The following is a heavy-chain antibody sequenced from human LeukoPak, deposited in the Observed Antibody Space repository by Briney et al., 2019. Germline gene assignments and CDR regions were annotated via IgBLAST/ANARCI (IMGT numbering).Heavy chain of an antibody. V-gene: IGHV4-30-4*08. CDR1: GGSANSGDYY. J-gene: IGHJ2*01. Sequence: PSETLSLTCTVSGGSANSGDYYWTWIRQPPGKGLEWIGYIYYRGSTYYNPSLKSRVAISIDTSKNQFSLNLYSVTAADTAVYSCARLQLRFWYFDPWGRGTLVTVSS. D-gene: IGHD4-17*01. CDR3: ARLQLRFWYFDP. CDR2: IYYRGST.